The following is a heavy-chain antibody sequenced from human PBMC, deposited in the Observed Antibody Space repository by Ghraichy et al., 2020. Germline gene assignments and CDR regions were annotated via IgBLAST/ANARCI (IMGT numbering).Heavy chain of an antibody. J-gene: IGHJ4*02. D-gene: IGHD6-13*01. V-gene: IGHV3-7*03. CDR2: IKQDGSEK. CDR1: GFTFSSYW. Sequence: GGSLRLSCAASGFTFSSYWMSWVRQAPGKGLEWVANIKQDGSEKYYVDSVKGRFTISRDNAKNSLYLQMNSLRAEDTAVYYCARAPRPPYSSSWYPYYFDYWGQGTLVTVSS. CDR3: ARAPRPPYSSSWYPYYFDY.